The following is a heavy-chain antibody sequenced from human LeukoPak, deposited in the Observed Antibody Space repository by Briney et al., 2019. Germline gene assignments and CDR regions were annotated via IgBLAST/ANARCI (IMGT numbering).Heavy chain of an antibody. CDR1: GSFISSYF. D-gene: IGHD7-27*01. Sequence: SATQSLTCTASGSFISSYFRSWIHPPPGKGLEWIGEINHSGNTNYNPSLKSRVTISVDTSKNQFYLKLSCLTAADTAVYYCARGANWGSWCFELWGRGTLCSVSS. CDR3: ARGANWGSWCFEL. J-gene: IGHJ2*01. V-gene: IGHV4-34*01. CDR2: INHSGNT.